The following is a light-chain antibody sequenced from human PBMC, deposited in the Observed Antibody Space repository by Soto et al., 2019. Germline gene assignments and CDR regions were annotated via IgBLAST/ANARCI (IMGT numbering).Light chain of an antibody. CDR2: DAS. Sequence: DIQMTQSPSTLSASVGDRVTITCRASQSISSWLAWYQQKPGKAPKFLIYDASSLESGVPSRFSGSGSGTEFTLTISSLRPDDFATYYCQQYNSYPITFGPGTKVDVK. CDR3: QQYNSYPIT. J-gene: IGKJ3*01. V-gene: IGKV1-5*01. CDR1: QSISSW.